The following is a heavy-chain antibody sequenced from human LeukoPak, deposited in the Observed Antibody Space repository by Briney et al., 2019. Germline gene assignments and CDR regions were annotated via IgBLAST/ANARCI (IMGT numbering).Heavy chain of an antibody. Sequence: SETLSLTCAVYGGSFSGYYWSWIRQPPGKGLEWIWEINHSGSTNYNPSLKSRVTISVDTSKNQFSLKLSSVTAADTAVYYCARGGRGGYYYGSGSYSDYWGQGTLVTVSS. CDR1: GGSFSGYY. CDR3: ARGGRGGYYYGSGSYSDY. D-gene: IGHD3-10*01. CDR2: INHSGST. J-gene: IGHJ4*02. V-gene: IGHV4-34*01.